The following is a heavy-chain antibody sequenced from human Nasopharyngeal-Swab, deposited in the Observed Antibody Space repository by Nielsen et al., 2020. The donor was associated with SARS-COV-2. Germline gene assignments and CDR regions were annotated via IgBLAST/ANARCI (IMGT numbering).Heavy chain of an antibody. J-gene: IGHJ4*02. D-gene: IGHD2-15*01. CDR1: GFTFSSYA. Sequence: GSLEISWATSGFTFSSYALRGVPPAPGKGLEWVSAISSSGGRTYYADSVKGRFTISRDNSKNTLYLQMSSLRAEDTAVYYCAKIKGCSGGSCYGLDYWGQGTLVTVSS. CDR3: AKIKGCSGGSCYGLDY. V-gene: IGHV3-23*01. CDR2: ISSSGGRT.